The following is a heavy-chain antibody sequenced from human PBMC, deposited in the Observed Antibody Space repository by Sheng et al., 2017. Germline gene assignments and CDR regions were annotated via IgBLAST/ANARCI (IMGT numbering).Heavy chain of an antibody. Sequence: EVQLLESGGALVQPGGSLRLSCAASGFIFSNYAMNWVRQAPGKGLEWVSGISGSGDSTHYADSVKGRFTISRDNSKNTLFLQLNSLRAEDTAVYYCAKDPFRGYYLHYYMDVWGKGTTVTVSS. CDR1: GFIFSNYA. V-gene: IGHV3-23*01. D-gene: IGHD3-10*01. CDR3: AKDPFRGYYLHYYMDV. CDR2: ISGSGDST. J-gene: IGHJ6*03.